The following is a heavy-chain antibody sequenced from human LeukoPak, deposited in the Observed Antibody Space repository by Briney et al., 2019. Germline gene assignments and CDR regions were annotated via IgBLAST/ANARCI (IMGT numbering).Heavy chain of an antibody. CDR1: GYTLTELS. CDR3: ARDKYQLPYEIDY. D-gene: IGHD2-2*01. V-gene: IGHV7-4-1*02. Sequence: ASVKVSCKVSGYTLTELSMHWVRQAPGQGLEWMGWINTNTRNPTYAQGFTGRFVFSLDTSLSTAYLQISSLKAEDTAVYYCARDKYQLPYEIDYWGQGTLVTVSS. CDR2: INTNTRNP. J-gene: IGHJ4*02.